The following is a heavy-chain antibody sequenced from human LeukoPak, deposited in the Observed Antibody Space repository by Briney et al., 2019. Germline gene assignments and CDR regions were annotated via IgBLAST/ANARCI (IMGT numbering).Heavy chain of an antibody. CDR3: ARDPHYYMDV. V-gene: IGHV1-69*05. J-gene: IGHJ6*03. Sequence: GASVKVSCKASGGTFSSDAISWVRQAPGQGLEWMGRIIPIFGTANYAQKFQGRVTITTDESTSTAYMELSSLRSEDTAVYYCARDPHYYMDVWGKGTTVTVSS. CDR2: IIPIFGTA. CDR1: GGTFSSDA.